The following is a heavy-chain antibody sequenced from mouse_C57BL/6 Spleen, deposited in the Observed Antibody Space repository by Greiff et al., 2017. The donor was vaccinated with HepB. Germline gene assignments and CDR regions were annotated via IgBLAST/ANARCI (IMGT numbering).Heavy chain of an antibody. CDR1: GFTFSSYA. D-gene: IGHD1-1*01. CDR2: ISSGGDYI. V-gene: IGHV5-9-1*02. Sequence: EVKVEESGEGLVKPGGSLKLSCAASGFTFSSYAMSWVRQTPEKRLEWVAYISSGGDYIYYADTVKGRFTISRDNARNTLYLQMSSLKSEDTAMYYCTRGDYYYGTRGAWFAYWGQGTLVTVSA. J-gene: IGHJ3*01. CDR3: TRGDYYYGTRGAWFAY.